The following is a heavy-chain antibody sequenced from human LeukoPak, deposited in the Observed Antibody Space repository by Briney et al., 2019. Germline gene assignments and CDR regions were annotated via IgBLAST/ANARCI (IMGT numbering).Heavy chain of an antibody. D-gene: IGHD3-10*01. CDR2: ISGSGGSI. CDR1: GFIFSNYV. V-gene: IGHV3-23*01. Sequence: GGSLRLSCAASGFIFSNYVMNWVRQAPGKGLEWVSTISGSGGSIYYRDSVKGRFTISRDNSKNTLYLEMNSLRAEDTAVYYCAKDLDMVRGFHFDHWGQGTLVAVSS. J-gene: IGHJ4*02. CDR3: AKDLDMVRGFHFDH.